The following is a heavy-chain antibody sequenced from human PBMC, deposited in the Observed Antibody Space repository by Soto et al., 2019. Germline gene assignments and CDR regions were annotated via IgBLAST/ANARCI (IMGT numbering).Heavy chain of an antibody. Sequence: QVQLQASGPRLVTPSETLSLTCTVSGDSISSYYWTWIRQPPGKGLEWIGYIYYSGSTNYNPSLKSRVTISVDTSKNQFSLKLTSVTAADTAVYYCARGVATIGPWGQGTLVTVSS. CDR1: GDSISSYY. CDR2: IYYSGST. D-gene: IGHD5-12*01. CDR3: ARGVATIGP. J-gene: IGHJ5*02. V-gene: IGHV4-59*01.